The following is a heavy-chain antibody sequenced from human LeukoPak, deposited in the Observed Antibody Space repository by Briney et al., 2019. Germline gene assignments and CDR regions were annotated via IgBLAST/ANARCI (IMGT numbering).Heavy chain of an antibody. CDR3: ARGGYCSSTSCYVVFDY. D-gene: IGHD2-2*01. J-gene: IGHJ4*02. Sequence: SETLSLTCAVYGGSFGGYYWSWIRQPPGKGLEWIGEINHSGSTNYNPSLKSRVTISVDTSKNQFSLKLSSVTAADTAVYYCARGGYCSSTSCYVVFDYWGQGTLGTVSS. CDR2: INHSGST. CDR1: GGSFGGYY. V-gene: IGHV4-34*01.